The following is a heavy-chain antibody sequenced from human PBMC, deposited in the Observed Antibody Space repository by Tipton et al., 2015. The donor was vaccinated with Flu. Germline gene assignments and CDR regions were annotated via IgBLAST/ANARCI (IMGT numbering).Heavy chain of an antibody. V-gene: IGHV5-51*03. Sequence: QLVQSGAEVKKPGESLKISCKGSGYSFTSYWIGWVRQMPGNDLEWMGLIYPGDSNTRYSPSFQGQVTISADKSISTAYMQWSSLKASDTAMYYCVRLADGGNEPGDYWGQGTLVTVSS. CDR3: VRLADGGNEPGDY. J-gene: IGHJ4*02. CDR2: IYPGDSNT. D-gene: IGHD4-23*01. CDR1: GYSFTSYW.